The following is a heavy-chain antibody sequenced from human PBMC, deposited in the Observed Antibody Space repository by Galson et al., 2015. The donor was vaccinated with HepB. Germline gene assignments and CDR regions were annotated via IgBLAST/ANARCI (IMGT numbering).Heavy chain of an antibody. V-gene: IGHV5-51*03. D-gene: IGHD3-22*01. Sequence: QSGAEVKKPGESLKISCKGSGYSFTSYWIGWVRQMPGKGLEWMGIIYPGDSVTRYSPSFQGQVTISADKSISTAYLQWSSLKASDTAMYYCARLLSITMIVVVEPDAFDIWGQGTMVTVSS. J-gene: IGHJ3*02. CDR1: GYSFTSYW. CDR3: ARLLSITMIVVVEPDAFDI. CDR2: IYPGDSVT.